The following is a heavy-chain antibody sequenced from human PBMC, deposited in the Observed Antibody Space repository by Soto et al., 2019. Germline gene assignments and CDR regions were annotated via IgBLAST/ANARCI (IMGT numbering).Heavy chain of an antibody. CDR3: ATPANTVADHCDL. D-gene: IGHD4-17*01. Sequence: PGESLKISCQVSGYIFTIYWIGWVRQMPGKGLEWMGIIYPSDSDTRYSPSFQGQVTISADQSINTAYLQWDSLKASDTAIYYCATPANTVADHCDLWGQETPVTVSS. CDR1: GYIFTIYW. CDR2: IYPSDSDT. J-gene: IGHJ5*02. V-gene: IGHV5-51*01.